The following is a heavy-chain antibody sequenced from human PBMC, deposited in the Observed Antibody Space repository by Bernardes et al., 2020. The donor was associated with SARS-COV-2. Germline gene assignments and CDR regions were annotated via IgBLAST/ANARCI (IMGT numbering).Heavy chain of an antibody. Sequence: GGSLRLSCAASGFTFTRYAMSWVRQAPGKGLEWVSAISGSGGSTYYADSVKGRFTISRDNSKNTLYLQMNSLRAEDTAVYYCAKCPTMYDYGDYFDYWGQGTLVTVSS. CDR3: AKCPTMYDYGDYFDY. D-gene: IGHD4-17*01. CDR2: ISGSGGST. CDR1: GFTFTRYA. J-gene: IGHJ4*02. V-gene: IGHV3-23*01.